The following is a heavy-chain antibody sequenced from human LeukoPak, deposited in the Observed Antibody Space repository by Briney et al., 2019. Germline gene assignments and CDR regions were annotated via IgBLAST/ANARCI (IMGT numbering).Heavy chain of an antibody. CDR3: ARDLVSGAFDI. Sequence: SETLSLTCTVSGGSISSYYWSWIRQPPGKGLEWIGYIYYSGSTNYNPSLKSRVTISVDTSKNQFSLKLSSVTAADRAVYYCARDLVSGAFDIWGQGTMVTVSS. J-gene: IGHJ3*02. CDR1: GGSISSYY. D-gene: IGHD1-26*01. V-gene: IGHV4-59*01. CDR2: IYYSGST.